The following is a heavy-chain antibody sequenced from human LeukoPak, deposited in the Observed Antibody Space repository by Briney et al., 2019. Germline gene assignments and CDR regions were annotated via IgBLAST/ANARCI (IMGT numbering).Heavy chain of an antibody. CDR2: IYYSGST. CDR1: GGSISSSSYY. Sequence: SETLSLTCTVSGGSISSSSYYWGWIRQPPGKGLEWIGSIYYSGSTYYNPSLKSRATISVDTSKNQFSLKLSSVTAADTAVYYCARSQEMALAEYFQHWGQGTLVTVSS. D-gene: IGHD5-24*01. V-gene: IGHV4-39*07. CDR3: ARSQEMALAEYFQH. J-gene: IGHJ1*01.